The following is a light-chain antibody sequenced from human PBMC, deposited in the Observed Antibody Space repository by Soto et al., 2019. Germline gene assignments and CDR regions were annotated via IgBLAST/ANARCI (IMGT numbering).Light chain of an antibody. CDR3: QQFSSSPQT. V-gene: IGKV3-20*01. CDR1: QSVSNNY. J-gene: IGKJ1*01. CDR2: DVS. Sequence: ETVLTQSPGTLSLSPGERATLSCRASQSVSNNYLAWYQQKPGQAPRLLIHDVSRRATGIPDRFSGSGSGTDFTLTISRLEPEDFAVYFCQQFSSSPQTFGQGTKLEIK.